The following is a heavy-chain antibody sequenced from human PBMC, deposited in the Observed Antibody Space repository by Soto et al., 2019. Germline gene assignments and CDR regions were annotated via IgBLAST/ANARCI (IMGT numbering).Heavy chain of an antibody. Sequence: QLQLQESGPGLVKPSETLSLTCTVSGGSISSSSYYWGWIRQPPGKGLEWIGSIYYSGSTYYNPSLKSRVTISVDTSKNQFSLKLSSVTAADTAVYYCARLQDSSRTTGLYFDYWGQGTLVTVSS. D-gene: IGHD3-22*01. CDR2: IYYSGST. CDR1: GGSISSSSYY. J-gene: IGHJ4*02. CDR3: ARLQDSSRTTGLYFDY. V-gene: IGHV4-39*01.